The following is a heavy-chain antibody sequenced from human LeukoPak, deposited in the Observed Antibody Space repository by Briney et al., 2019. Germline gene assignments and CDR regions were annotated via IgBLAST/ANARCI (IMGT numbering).Heavy chain of an antibody. D-gene: IGHD3-22*01. CDR3: ARLTFDSSGYYSDY. CDR2: IYYSGST. J-gene: IGHJ4*02. V-gene: IGHV4-39*07. Sequence: SETLSLTCTVSGDSISSSSYYWGWIRQPPGKGLEWIGSIYYSGSTYYNPSLKSRVTISVDTSKNQFSLKLSSVTAADTAVYYCARLTFDSSGYYSDYWGQGTLVTVSS. CDR1: GDSISSSSYY.